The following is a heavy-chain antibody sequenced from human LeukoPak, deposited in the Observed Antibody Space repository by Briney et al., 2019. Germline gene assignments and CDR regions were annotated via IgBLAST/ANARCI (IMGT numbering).Heavy chain of an antibody. Sequence: SETLSLTCTVSGCSISSYYWSWIRQPPGKGREWIGYIYYSGSTNYNPSLKSRVTISVVTSNSQFSVKLSSVSAADTAVYYCARAPASGDKATGGAFDSWGQGTMVTVSS. CDR3: ARAPASGDKATGGAFDS. J-gene: IGHJ3*02. D-gene: IGHD7-27*01. CDR1: GCSISSYY. CDR2: IYYSGST. V-gene: IGHV4-59*01.